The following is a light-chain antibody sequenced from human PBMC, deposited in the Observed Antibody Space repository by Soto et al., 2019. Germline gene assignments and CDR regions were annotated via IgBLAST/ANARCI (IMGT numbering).Light chain of an antibody. V-gene: IGKV1-5*01. J-gene: IGKJ1*01. CDR3: QQSYSSTRT. CDR1: QSISSW. CDR2: DAS. Sequence: DIQMTQSPSTLSASVGDRVTITCRASQSISSWLAWYQKKPGKDPNILIYDASSLESGVPSRFSGSGSGTEFNLTISSLQPDDFAIYYCQQSYSSTRTFGQGTKVDIK.